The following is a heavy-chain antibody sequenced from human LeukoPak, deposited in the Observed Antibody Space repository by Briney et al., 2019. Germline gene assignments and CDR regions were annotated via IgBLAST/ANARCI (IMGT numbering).Heavy chain of an antibody. J-gene: IGHJ4*02. V-gene: IGHV4-34*01. CDR2: INLSGST. D-gene: IGHD2-21*02. CDR3: ARGGFYCGDDCYY. CDR1: GGSFSFYY. Sequence: SETLSLTCAVYGGSFSFYYWSWIGQPPEKGLEWIGEINLSGSTNYNPSLKSRVTISIDTSKNQFSLKLSSVTAADTAVYYCARGGFYCGDDCYYWGQGTLVTVSS.